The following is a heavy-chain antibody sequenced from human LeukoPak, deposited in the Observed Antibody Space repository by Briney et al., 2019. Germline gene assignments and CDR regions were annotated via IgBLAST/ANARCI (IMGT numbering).Heavy chain of an antibody. CDR1: GFTFSPYS. V-gene: IGHV3-21*01. CDR3: ARDPPYHDSSGYYYDY. CDR2: ISGSSIYI. Sequence: GGSLRLSCAASGFTFSPYSMNWVRQAPGKGLEWVSSISGSSIYIYYADSVKGRFTISRDNAKNSLYLQMNSLRAEDTAVYYCARDPPYHDSSGYYYDYWGQGTLVTVSS. J-gene: IGHJ4*02. D-gene: IGHD3-22*01.